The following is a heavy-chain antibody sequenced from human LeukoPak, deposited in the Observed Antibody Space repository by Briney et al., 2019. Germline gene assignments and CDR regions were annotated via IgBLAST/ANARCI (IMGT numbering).Heavy chain of an antibody. CDR2: IKEDGSEK. CDR1: GFTFNTYW. D-gene: IGHD2-8*02. V-gene: IGHV3-7*01. Sequence: GGSLRLSCTASGFTFNTYWMTWVRQAPGKGLQWVANIKEDGSEKYFVDSVKGRFTISRDNAKNSLYLQMNSLRVEDTAVYYCATDRGWFILDYWGQGSLVTVSS. CDR3: ATDRGWFILDY. J-gene: IGHJ4*02.